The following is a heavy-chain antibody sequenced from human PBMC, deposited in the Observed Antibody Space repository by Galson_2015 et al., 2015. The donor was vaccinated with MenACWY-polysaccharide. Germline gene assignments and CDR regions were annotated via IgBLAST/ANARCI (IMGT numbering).Heavy chain of an antibody. CDR3: ARGITSSN. Sequence: SLRLSCAASGFTFRSFAMGWVRQAPGKGLEWVSTIGVTGDIYYVESVKGRFTISRDNAKNTLFLQMNSLRAEDTAVYYCARGITSSNWGQGTLVTVSS. D-gene: IGHD6-6*01. CDR2: IGVTGDI. V-gene: IGHV3-69-1*01. CDR1: GFTFRSFA. J-gene: IGHJ4*02.